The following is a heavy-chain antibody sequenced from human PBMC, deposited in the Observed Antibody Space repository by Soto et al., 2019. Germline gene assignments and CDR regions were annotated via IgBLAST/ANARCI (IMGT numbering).Heavy chain of an antibody. CDR3: ARIYGDGAFDI. CDR1: GGSISSGGYS. CDR2: IYHSGST. Sequence: PSETLSLTSAVSGGSISSGGYSWSWIRQPPGKGLEWIGYIYHSGSTYYNPSLKSRVTISVDRSKNQFSLKLSSVTAADTAVYYCARIYGDGAFDIWGQGTMVT. D-gene: IGHD4-17*01. J-gene: IGHJ3*02. V-gene: IGHV4-30-2*01.